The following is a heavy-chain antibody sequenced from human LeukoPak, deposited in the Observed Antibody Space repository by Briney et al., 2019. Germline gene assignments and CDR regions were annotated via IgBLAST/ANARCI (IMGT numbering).Heavy chain of an antibody. CDR1: GGSISSSSYY. CDR2: IYYSGST. V-gene: IGHV4-39*07. Sequence: SETLSLTCTVYGGSISSSSYYWGWIRQPPGKGLEWIGSIYYSGSTYYNPSLKSRVTISVDTSKNQFSLKLSSVTAADTAVYYCARDRPATENWYLDLWGRGTLVTVSS. J-gene: IGHJ2*01. CDR3: ARDRPATENWYLDL. D-gene: IGHD1-26*01.